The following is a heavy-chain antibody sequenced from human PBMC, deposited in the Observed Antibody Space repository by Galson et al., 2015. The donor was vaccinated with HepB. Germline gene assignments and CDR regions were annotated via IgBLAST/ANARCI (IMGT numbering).Heavy chain of an antibody. D-gene: IGHD3-22*01. CDR2: ISYDGSNK. CDR3: ASFAYDSSGYPRPYYFDY. J-gene: IGHJ4*02. Sequence: SLRLSCAASGFTFSSYGMHWVRQAPGKGLEWVAVISYDGSNKYYADSVKGRFTISRDNSKNTLYLQMNSLRAEDTAVYYCASFAYDSSGYPRPYYFDYWGQGTLVTVSS. CDR1: GFTFSSYG. V-gene: IGHV3-30*03.